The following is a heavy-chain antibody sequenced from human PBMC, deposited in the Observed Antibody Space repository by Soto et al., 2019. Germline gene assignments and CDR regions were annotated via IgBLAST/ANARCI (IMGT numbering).Heavy chain of an antibody. CDR2: INPSGGST. CDR1: GYTFTSYY. V-gene: IGHV1-46*01. Sequence: GASVKVSCKASGYTFTSYYMHWVRQAPGQGLEWMGIINPSGGSTSYAQKFQGRVTMTRDTSTSTVYMELSSLRSEDTAMYYCASFALTGYYDSSGYYFDDAFDIWGQGTMVTVSS. D-gene: IGHD3-22*01. J-gene: IGHJ3*02. CDR3: ASFALTGYYDSSGYYFDDAFDI.